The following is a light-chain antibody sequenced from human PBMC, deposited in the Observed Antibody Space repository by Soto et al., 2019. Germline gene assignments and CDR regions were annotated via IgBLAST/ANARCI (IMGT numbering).Light chain of an antibody. Sequence: DLQMTQSPSTLSASVGDRVTITCRASPSISSWLAWYQQKPGKAPKLLIHEASSLESGVPSRFTGSGSETELTLTISSLQPDDFATYYCQQYNSYPLTFGGGTNVEIK. J-gene: IGKJ4*01. CDR2: EAS. CDR1: PSISSW. V-gene: IGKV1-5*03. CDR3: QQYNSYPLT.